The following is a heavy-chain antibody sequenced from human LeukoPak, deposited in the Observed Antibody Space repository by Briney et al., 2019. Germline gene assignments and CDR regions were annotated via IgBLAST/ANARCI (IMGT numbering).Heavy chain of an antibody. CDR3: ARDTPGIAAAGYPDY. CDR1: GFTFSSYA. D-gene: IGHD6-13*01. Sequence: GGSLRLSCAASGFTFSSYAMSWVRQAPGKGLEWVSAISGSGGSTYYADSVKGRFTISRDNAKNSLYLQMNSLRAEDTAVYYCARDTPGIAAAGYPDYWGQGTLVTVSS. V-gene: IGHV3-23*01. J-gene: IGHJ4*02. CDR2: ISGSGGST.